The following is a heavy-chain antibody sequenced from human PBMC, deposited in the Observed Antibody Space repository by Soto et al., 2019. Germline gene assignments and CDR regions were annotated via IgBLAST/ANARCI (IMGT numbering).Heavy chain of an antibody. CDR1: GFTFSTYW. Sequence: EVQLVESGGGLVQPGGSLRLSCVVSGFTFSTYWMSWVRQAPGKGLEWVANIKEDGSEKYYLDSVKGLFTIYRDNAKNSLYLQMNSLRAEDTAVYYCARDKVVGPTTLDYWGQGTLVTVSS. V-gene: IGHV3-7*03. D-gene: IGHD1-26*01. J-gene: IGHJ4*02. CDR2: IKEDGSEK. CDR3: ARDKVVGPTTLDY.